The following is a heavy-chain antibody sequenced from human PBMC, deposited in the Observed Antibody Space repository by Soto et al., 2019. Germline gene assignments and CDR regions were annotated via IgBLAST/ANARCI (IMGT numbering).Heavy chain of an antibody. J-gene: IGHJ4*02. CDR1: GFSFSSKA. Sequence: EVQLLESGGGLVQPGGSLRLSCAASGFSFSSKAMSWVRQAPGKGLEWVSIISGSGSSTYYTDTLKGRFTISRDNSKNMVYLEMNNLSAEDTAVYYCAKENGFQFINLGASGFVYWGQGSLVSVSS. D-gene: IGHD2-21*01. V-gene: IGHV3-23*01. CDR2: ISGSGSST. CDR3: AKENGFQFINLGASGFVY.